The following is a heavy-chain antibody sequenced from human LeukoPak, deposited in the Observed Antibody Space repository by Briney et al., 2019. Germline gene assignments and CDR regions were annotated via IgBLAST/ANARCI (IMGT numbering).Heavy chain of an antibody. J-gene: IGHJ3*02. V-gene: IGHV4-59*01. CDR3: ARKLGRPFDI. CDR1: GGSISSYY. Sequence: PSETLSLTCTVSGGSISSYYWSWIRQPPGKGLEWIGYIYYSGSTNYNPSLKSRVTISVDTSKNQFSLKLSSVSAADTPVYYCARKLGRPFDIWGQGTMVTVSS. CDR2: IYYSGST.